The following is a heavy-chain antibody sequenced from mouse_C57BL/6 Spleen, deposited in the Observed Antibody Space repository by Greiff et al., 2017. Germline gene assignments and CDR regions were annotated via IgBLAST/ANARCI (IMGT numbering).Heavy chain of an antibody. CDR3: ASYYSDLVDY. CDR2: IDPANGNT. V-gene: IGHV14-3*01. Sequence: EVKLVESVAELVRPGASVKLSCTASGFNIKNSYMHWVKQRPEQGLEWIGRIDPANGNTKYAPKFQGKATITADTSSNTAYLQLSSLTSEDTAIYYCASYYSDLVDYWGQGTSVTVSA. D-gene: IGHD2-12*01. J-gene: IGHJ4*01. CDR1: GFNIKNSY.